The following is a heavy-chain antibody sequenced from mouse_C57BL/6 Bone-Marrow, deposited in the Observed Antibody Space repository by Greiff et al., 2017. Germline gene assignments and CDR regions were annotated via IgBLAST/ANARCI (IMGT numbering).Heavy chain of an antibody. V-gene: IGHV5-12*01. CDR3: ARRWLLYYAMDY. Sequence: LMESGGGSVQPGGSLKLSCPASGFTFSDYYMYWVRQTPEKRLEWVAYISNGGGSTYYPDTVKGRFTISSDNAKNTLYLQMSRLKSEDTAMYYCARRWLLYYAMDYWGQGTSVTVSS. CDR1: GFTFSDYY. J-gene: IGHJ4*01. CDR2: ISNGGGST. D-gene: IGHD2-3*01.